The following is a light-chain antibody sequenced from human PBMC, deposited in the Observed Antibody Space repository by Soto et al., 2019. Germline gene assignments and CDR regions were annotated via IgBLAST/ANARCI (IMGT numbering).Light chain of an antibody. J-gene: IGKJ4*01. CDR1: AAINHY. CDR2: AAS. Sequence: DIQLTQSPSSLSASVGDRVTITCRASAAINHYLAWYQQKPGKAPKLLISAASTFESGVTSTFSGSGSGTDFKLTISSLQAEDGVTYYCQQLNSDPFTFGGGTKVEIK. CDR3: QQLNSDPFT. V-gene: IGKV1-9*01.